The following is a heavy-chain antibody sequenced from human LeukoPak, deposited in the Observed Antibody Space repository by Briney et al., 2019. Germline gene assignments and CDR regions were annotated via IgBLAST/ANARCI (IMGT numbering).Heavy chain of an antibody. CDR1: SGSISSSNW. Sequence: SETLSLTCAVSSGSISSSNWWSWVRQPPGKGRGGLGEIYHSGSTNYNPSLESRVTISVDKSKNQFSLNLSSVTAADTAVYYCTRDPHPSEDPGRVGFEYWGQGTLVTVSS. J-gene: IGHJ4*02. CDR2: IYHSGST. V-gene: IGHV4-4*02. D-gene: IGHD1-26*01. CDR3: TRDPHPSEDPGRVGFEY.